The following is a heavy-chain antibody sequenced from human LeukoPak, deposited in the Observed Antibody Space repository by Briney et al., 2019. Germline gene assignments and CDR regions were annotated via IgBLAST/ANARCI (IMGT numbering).Heavy chain of an antibody. D-gene: IGHD6-19*01. V-gene: IGHV4-39*07. J-gene: IGHJ4*02. CDR3: ARAGQWLVPTHLDY. CDR2: IYYSGST. Sequence: SETLSLTCTVSGGSISGSSYYWGWIRQPPGKGLEWIGSIYYSGSTYYNPSLKSRVTISVDKSKNQFSLKLSSVTAADTAVYYCARAGQWLVPTHLDYWGQGTLVTVSS. CDR1: GGSISGSSYY.